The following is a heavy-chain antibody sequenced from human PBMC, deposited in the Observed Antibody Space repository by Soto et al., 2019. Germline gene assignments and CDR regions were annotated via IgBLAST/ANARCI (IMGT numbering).Heavy chain of an antibody. CDR1: GYSFTSYR. Sequence: TGESLKISCQGSGYSFTSYRISWVRQMPGKGLEWMGRIDPSDSYTNYSPSFQGHVTISADKSISTAYLQWSSLKASDTAMYYCARCSSTSCYYNWFDPWGQGTLVTVSS. CDR3: ARCSSTSCYYNWFDP. V-gene: IGHV5-10-1*01. CDR2: IDPSDSYT. D-gene: IGHD2-2*01. J-gene: IGHJ5*02.